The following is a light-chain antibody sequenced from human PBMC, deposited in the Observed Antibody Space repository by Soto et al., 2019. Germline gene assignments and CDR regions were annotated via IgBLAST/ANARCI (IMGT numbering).Light chain of an antibody. CDR2: AAS. CDR1: QSISSW. Sequence: DIQMTQSPSTLSASVGDRVTITCRASQSISSWLAWYQQKPGKAPKRLIYAASVLQSGVSSRSSGSGSGTEFTLTISSLQPEDFATYYCLQHNSYPITFGQGTRLEI. CDR3: LQHNSYPIT. V-gene: IGKV1-5*01. J-gene: IGKJ5*01.